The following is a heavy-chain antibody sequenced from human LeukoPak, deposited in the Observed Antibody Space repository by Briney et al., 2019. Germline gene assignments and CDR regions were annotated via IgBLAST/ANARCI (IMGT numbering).Heavy chain of an antibody. CDR3: ARRFDS. Sequence: GGSLRLSCTPSGLILTAYSMNWVRKAPGRGREWISYIGAGGDIYYADSVTGRFTDSRDTAKNSLYLQMNGLRVEDTAVYYCARRFDSWGQGTLVTVSS. V-gene: IGHV3-48*01. CDR1: GLILTAYS. J-gene: IGHJ4*02. CDR2: IGAGGDI.